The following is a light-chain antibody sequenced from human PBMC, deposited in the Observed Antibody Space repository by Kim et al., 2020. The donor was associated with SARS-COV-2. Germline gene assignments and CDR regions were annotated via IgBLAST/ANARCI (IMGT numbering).Light chain of an antibody. Sequence: VAGGRTGRHTCQGDSRISYYATWYQQKPGQAPIVVIYGKNNRPSGIPDRFSGSSSGDTASLTITGTQAGDEADYYCNSRGSNDNVLFGGGTQLTVL. CDR2: GKN. V-gene: IGLV3-19*01. J-gene: IGLJ2*01. CDR3: NSRGSNDNVL. CDR1: SRISYY.